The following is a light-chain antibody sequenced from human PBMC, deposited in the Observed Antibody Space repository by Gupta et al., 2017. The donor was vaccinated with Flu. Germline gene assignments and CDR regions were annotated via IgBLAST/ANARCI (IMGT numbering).Light chain of an antibody. CDR1: SSNIGSNT. CDR3: AVWDDSLNGLYV. Sequence: QSVLTQPPSASRTPGQRVTISCSGSSSNIGSNTVDWYQHLPGTAPKHLIYDNRQRPPGVPYRFSGSKSGTAASLAISGLQSDDEAAYYCAVWDDSLNGLYVFGTGTKVTVL. J-gene: IGLJ1*01. CDR2: DNR. V-gene: IGLV1-44*01.